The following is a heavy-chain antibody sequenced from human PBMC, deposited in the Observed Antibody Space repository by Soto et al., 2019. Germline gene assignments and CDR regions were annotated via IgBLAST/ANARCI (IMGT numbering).Heavy chain of an antibody. CDR3: AKDSNKYSSSLRGRYFDY. CDR1: GFPFSSYV. CDR2: ISGGGSNT. Sequence: GSLRLSCAASGFPFSSYVMSWVRQAPGKGLEWVSGISGGGSNTFYADYVKGRFTISRDNSKNTLLLQMNSLGAEDTAVYYCAKDSNKYSSSLRGRYFDYWGQGIGVTVSS. D-gene: IGHD4-4*01. V-gene: IGHV3-23*01. J-gene: IGHJ4*02.